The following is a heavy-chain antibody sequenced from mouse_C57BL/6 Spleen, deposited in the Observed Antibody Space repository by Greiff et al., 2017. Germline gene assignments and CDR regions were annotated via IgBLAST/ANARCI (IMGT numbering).Heavy chain of an antibody. D-gene: IGHD1-1*01. CDR3: ARNPLTTVVGPYYFDY. CDR1: GYTFTSYW. V-gene: IGHV1-64*01. J-gene: IGHJ2*01. Sequence: QVQLKQPGAELVKPGASVKLSCKASGYTFTSYWMHWVKQRPGQGLEWIGMIHPNSGSTNYNEKFKSKATLTVDKSSSTAYMQLNSLTSEDSAVYYCARNPLTTVVGPYYFDYWGQGTTLTVSS. CDR2: IHPNSGST.